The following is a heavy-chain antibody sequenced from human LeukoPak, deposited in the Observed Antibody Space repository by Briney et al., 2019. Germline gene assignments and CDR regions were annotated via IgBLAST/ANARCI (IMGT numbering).Heavy chain of an antibody. CDR1: VLTLRNAW. CDR2: IKSKTDVGTT. J-gene: IGHJ6*04. CDR3: TTDLNVEYPLYGGYDSVYYGMDV. Sequence: GGALILAFSTSVLTLRNAWSSWVPRAPGRGLGWVGRIKSKTDVGTTDYAAHEKGRFTISRDDSKNTLYLQMNSLQTEDTAVYYCTTDLNVEYPLYGGYDSVYYGMDVWGKGTKVTVCS. V-gene: IGHV3-15*01. D-gene: IGHD5-12*01.